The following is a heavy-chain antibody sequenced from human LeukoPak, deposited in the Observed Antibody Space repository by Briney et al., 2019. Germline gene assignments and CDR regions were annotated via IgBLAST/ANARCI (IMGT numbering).Heavy chain of an antibody. CDR3: AADDTSHNWNYPRMYY. J-gene: IGHJ4*02. CDR1: GFTFTSSA. V-gene: IGHV1-58*01. D-gene: IGHD1-7*01. CDR2: IVVGSGNT. Sequence: GASVKVSCKAPGFTFTSSAVQWVRQARGQRLEWIGWIVVGSGNTNYAQKFQERVTITRDMSTSTAYMELSSLRSEDTAVYYCAADDTSHNWNYPRMYYWGQGTLVTVSS.